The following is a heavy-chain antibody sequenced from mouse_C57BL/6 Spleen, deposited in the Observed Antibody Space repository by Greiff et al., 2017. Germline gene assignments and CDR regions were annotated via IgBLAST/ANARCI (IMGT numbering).Heavy chain of an antibody. CDR3: TTTCDYGFAY. V-gene: IGHV14-4*01. D-gene: IGHD2-4*01. CDR1: GFNIKDDY. J-gene: IGHJ3*01. CDR2: IDPENGDT. Sequence: EVQGVESGAELVRPGASVKLSCTASGFNIKDDYMHWVKQRPEQGLEWIGWIDPENGDTEYASKFQGKATITADTSSNTAYLQLSSLTSEDTAVYYCTTTCDYGFAYWGQGTLVTVSA.